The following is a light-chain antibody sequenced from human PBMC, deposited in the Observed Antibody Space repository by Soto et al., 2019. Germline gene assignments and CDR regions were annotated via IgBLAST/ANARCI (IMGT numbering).Light chain of an antibody. CDR1: QSVSSY. V-gene: IGKV3-20*01. J-gene: IGKJ5*01. CDR3: QQYGKLPIT. Sequence: EIVVTQSPATLSLSPGERATLSCRASQSVSSYLTWYQQKPGQAPRLLIYGASTRAAGIPDRFSGSGSGTDFTLTISSLEPEDFAVYYCQQYGKLPITFGQGTRLEIK. CDR2: GAS.